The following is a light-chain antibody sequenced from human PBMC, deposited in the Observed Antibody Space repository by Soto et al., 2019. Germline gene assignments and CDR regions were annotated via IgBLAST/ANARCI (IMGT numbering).Light chain of an antibody. CDR1: SGHSNYA. Sequence: QPVLTQSPSASASLGASVKLTCTLSSGHSNYAIAWHQQQSEKGTRYLMKLNSDGSHSKGDGIPDRFSGSSSGAERYLTISGLQSEDEADYYCQTWGSGIVVFGGGTKVTVL. J-gene: IGLJ2*01. CDR3: QTWGSGIVV. CDR2: LNSDGSH. V-gene: IGLV4-69*01.